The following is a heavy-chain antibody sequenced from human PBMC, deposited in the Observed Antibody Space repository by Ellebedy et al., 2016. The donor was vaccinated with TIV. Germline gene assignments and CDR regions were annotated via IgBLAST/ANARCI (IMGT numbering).Heavy chain of an antibody. CDR3: ATTLNYGGNCFFDN. V-gene: IGHV3-23*01. D-gene: IGHD4-23*01. CDR2: ITESGGNT. Sequence: PGGSLRLSCEASGLTFSSHAMSWVRQAPGKGLEWVSSITESGGNTYYADSVKGRFTISRDNSKNSVDLQMNTLRAEDTAVYYCATTLNYGGNCFFDNWGQGTLVTVSS. CDR1: GLTFSSHA. J-gene: IGHJ4*02.